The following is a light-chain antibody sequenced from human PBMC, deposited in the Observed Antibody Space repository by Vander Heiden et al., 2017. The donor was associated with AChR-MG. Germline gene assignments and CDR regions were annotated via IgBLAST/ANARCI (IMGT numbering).Light chain of an antibody. CDR2: GNN. Sequence: QSVLTQAPSASGPPGQGVTISCSGSSSNIETNTVNWYQQLPGTVPKLLIYGNNQRPSGIPGRFSGSKSGTSASLAISGLQPDDEANYYCAAWDDSLNGWVFGGGTKLTVL. CDR1: SSNIETNT. V-gene: IGLV1-44*01. J-gene: IGLJ3*02. CDR3: AAWDDSLNGWV.